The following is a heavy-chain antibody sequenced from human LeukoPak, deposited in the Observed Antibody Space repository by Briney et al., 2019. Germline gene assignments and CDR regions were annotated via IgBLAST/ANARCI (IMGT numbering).Heavy chain of an antibody. Sequence: ASVKVSCKASGYTSTTYYMHWVRQAPGQGLEWMGVINPNGGSAAYAQNFQGRVTMTRDTSTSTVYMELSSLRSEDTAVYYCARTDNGDLDYWGQGTLVTVSS. D-gene: IGHD4-17*01. CDR1: GYTSTTYY. V-gene: IGHV1-46*01. CDR2: INPNGGSA. J-gene: IGHJ4*02. CDR3: ARTDNGDLDY.